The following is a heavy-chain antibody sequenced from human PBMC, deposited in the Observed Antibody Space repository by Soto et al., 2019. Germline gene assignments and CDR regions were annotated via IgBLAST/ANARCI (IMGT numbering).Heavy chain of an antibody. D-gene: IGHD6-13*01. Sequence: EAQLVESGGGLVQPGGSLRLSCAASGFTFRTLEMTWVPQPPGKGRDYVSGISNNGAHTDYAKSVKGRFTISRDNSENTLYLQMGSLRAEDMALYYCARRGYGSRWPNVYMDVWGKGTTVTVSS. CDR3: ARRGYGSRWPNVYMDV. J-gene: IGHJ6*03. CDR1: GFTFRTLE. V-gene: IGHV3-64*01. CDR2: ISNNGAHT.